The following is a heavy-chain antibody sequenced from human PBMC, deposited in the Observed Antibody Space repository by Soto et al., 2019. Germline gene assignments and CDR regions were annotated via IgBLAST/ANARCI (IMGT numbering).Heavy chain of an antibody. CDR2: ISYDGSNQ. J-gene: IGHJ6*02. D-gene: IGHD6-19*01. V-gene: IGHV3-30-3*01. Sequence: GGSRRRSWEASGFSFNSHVIHWGRQAPGKGLEWLAVISYDGSNQDYADSVKGRFSISRDNSKNTVYLQMNSLRAEDTAVYYCARDRSSTYYYYGMDLWGQGTTVTVS. CDR3: ARDRSSTYYYYGMDL. CDR1: GFSFNSHV.